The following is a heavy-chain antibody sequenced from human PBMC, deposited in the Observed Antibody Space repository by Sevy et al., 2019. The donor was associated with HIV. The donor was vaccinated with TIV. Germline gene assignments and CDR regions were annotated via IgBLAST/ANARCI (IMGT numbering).Heavy chain of an antibody. CDR3: ARGRGILDYYGMDV. CDR1: GFTFSTYW. D-gene: IGHD3-3*01. CDR2: ISHDGSNT. J-gene: IGHJ6*02. Sequence: GGSLRLSCAASGFTFSTYWMHWVRLTPAAGLEWLAFISHDGSNTEYRDSVKGRFIVSRDNAKSKIYLQMNSLRGEDTAVYYCARGRGILDYYGMDVWGQGTTVTVSS. V-gene: IGHV3-30*03.